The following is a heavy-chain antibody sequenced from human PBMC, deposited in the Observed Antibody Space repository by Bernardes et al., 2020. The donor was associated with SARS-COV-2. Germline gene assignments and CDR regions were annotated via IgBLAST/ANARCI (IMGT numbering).Heavy chain of an antibody. V-gene: IGHV3-53*01. Sequence: GGSLRLSCAASGFTVSSNYMSWVRQAPGKGLEWVSRIYSGGSTYYADSVKGRFTNSRDNSKNTLYLQMNSLGAGDTAVYYCARGDGCYAWMDYWGQGTLVTGSS. CDR2: IYSGGST. D-gene: IGHD2-15*01. J-gene: IGHJ4*02. CDR1: GFTVSSNY. CDR3: ARGDGCYAWMDY.